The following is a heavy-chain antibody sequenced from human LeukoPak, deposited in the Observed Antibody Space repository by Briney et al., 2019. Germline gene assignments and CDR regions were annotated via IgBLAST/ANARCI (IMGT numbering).Heavy chain of an antibody. Sequence: GSLRLSCSASGFTVSTNYMSWVRQPPGKGLEWIGEIYHSGSTNYIPSLKSRVTISVDKSKNQFSLKLSSVTAADTAVYYCTRGESWNALNYWGQGTLVTVSS. D-gene: IGHD1-1*01. CDR3: TRGESWNALNY. CDR1: GFTVSTNY. V-gene: IGHV4-4*02. J-gene: IGHJ4*02. CDR2: IYHSGST.